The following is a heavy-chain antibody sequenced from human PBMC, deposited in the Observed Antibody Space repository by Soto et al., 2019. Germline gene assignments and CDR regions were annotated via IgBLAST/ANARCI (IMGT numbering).Heavy chain of an antibody. V-gene: IGHV3-7*01. CDR3: XXXGEPYKNGCRKCGAYDF. D-gene: IGHD6-19*01. J-gene: IGHJ4*02. Sequence: GGSLRLSCAASGFTFGNYWMSWVRQVPGKGLEWVANIKGDGNEKYCVDSVKGRFTISRDNAQNSLYLQMNSLTAXDXXVXYCXXXGEPYKNGCRKCGAYDFWGQGIXVTVSS. CDR2: IKGDGNEK. CDR1: GFTFGNYW.